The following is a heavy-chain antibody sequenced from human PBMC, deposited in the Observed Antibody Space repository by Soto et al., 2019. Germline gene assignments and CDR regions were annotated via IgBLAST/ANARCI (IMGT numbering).Heavy chain of an antibody. D-gene: IGHD6-13*01. Sequence: GESLKISCKGSGYSFTSYWISWVRQMPGKGLERMGRIDPSDSYTNYSPSFQGHVTILADKSIRTAYQQWRSLKASDTAMYYCERATTADGTPKYYYYGMGVWGQGNTVHVSS. CDR1: GYSFTSYW. CDR3: ERATTADGTPKYYYYGMGV. CDR2: IDPSDSYT. J-gene: IGHJ6*02. V-gene: IGHV5-10-1*01.